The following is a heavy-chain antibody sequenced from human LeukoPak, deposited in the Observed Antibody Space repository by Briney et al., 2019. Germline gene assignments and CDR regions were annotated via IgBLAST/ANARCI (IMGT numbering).Heavy chain of an antibody. Sequence: ASVKVSCKASGGTFSSYAISWVRQAPGQGLEWMGGIIPIFGTANYAQKFQGRVTITADESTSTAYTELSSLRSEDTAVYYCARVLLWFGDKYYFDYWGQGTLVTVSS. D-gene: IGHD3-10*01. CDR3: ARVLLWFGDKYYFDY. J-gene: IGHJ4*02. V-gene: IGHV1-69*13. CDR1: GGTFSSYA. CDR2: IIPIFGTA.